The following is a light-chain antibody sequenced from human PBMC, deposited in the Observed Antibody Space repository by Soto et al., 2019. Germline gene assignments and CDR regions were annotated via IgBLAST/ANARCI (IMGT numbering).Light chain of an antibody. CDR3: SSYSGSNNFGV. V-gene: IGLV2-8*01. CDR2: EVT. CDR1: SSDIGGYNY. J-gene: IGLJ1*01. Sequence: QSVLTQPPSASGSPGHSVTIFCTGTSSDIGGYNYVSWYQQHPGKAPKLMIYEVTKRPSGVPDRFSGSKSGNTASLTVSGLQADDEADYYCSSYSGSNNFGVFGTGTKVTVL.